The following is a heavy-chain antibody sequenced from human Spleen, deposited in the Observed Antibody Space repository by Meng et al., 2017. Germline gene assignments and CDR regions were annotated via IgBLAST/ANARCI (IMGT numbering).Heavy chain of an antibody. J-gene: IGHJ4*02. Sequence: GESLKISCAASGFPFSSYCMHWVRRAPGKGLEWVAIMSYDGSKTYYADSVKGRFTIPRDNSGNTLYLQANSLRPEDTAVYYCARDKELHYHDSGSYVDYWGQGTLVTVSS. CDR1: GFPFSSYC. CDR2: MSYDGSKT. CDR3: ARDKELHYHDSGSYVDY. V-gene: IGHV3-30*19. D-gene: IGHD3-10*01.